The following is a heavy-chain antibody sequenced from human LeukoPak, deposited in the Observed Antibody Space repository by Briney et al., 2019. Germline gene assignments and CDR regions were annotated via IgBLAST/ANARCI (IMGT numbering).Heavy chain of an antibody. CDR1: GFTLSGSW. CDR3: ARDPRYCSSIICSHPFDY. D-gene: IGHD2-2*01. Sequence: PGGSLRLSCAASGFTLSGSWMSWVRQAPGKGLEWVANIKHDGCETDYVDSVKGRFTISRDNAKNSLYLQMNNLRAEDTAVYYCARDPRYCSSIICSHPFDYWGQGTLVTVSS. V-gene: IGHV3-7*01. J-gene: IGHJ4*02. CDR2: IKHDGCET.